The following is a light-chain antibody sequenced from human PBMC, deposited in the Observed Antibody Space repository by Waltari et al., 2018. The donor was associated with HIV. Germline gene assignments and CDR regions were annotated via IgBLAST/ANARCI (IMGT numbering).Light chain of an antibody. Sequence: QSALTQPASVSGFLGQSINISCTGISTNSRFYQYVSWYQQYPGKIPRLIIFDINNRPSGVSDHFSGSRSGNSAPPTFSGLQSGDEAHYYCASNRLDYTLIFGGGTKLTVL. V-gene: IGLV2-14*03. CDR2: DIN. CDR3: ASNRLDYTLI. CDR1: STNSRFYQY. J-gene: IGLJ2*01.